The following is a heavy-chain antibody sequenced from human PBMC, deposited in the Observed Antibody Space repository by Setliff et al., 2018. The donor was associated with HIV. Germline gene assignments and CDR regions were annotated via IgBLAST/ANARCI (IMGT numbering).Heavy chain of an antibody. J-gene: IGHJ3*02. D-gene: IGHD2-8*02. CDR3: AREGVYCPGGTCHVLAFDI. CDR2: IKGDGSGT. V-gene: IGHV3-74*01. Sequence: VGSLRLSCAVSGFTFSNYWMHWVRQVPGKGLVWVARIKGDGSGTRYADSVKGRFTISRDNAKKTLDLQMNSLRAEDTAVYYCAREGVYCPGGTCHVLAFDIWGQGTKVTVSS. CDR1: GFTFSNYW.